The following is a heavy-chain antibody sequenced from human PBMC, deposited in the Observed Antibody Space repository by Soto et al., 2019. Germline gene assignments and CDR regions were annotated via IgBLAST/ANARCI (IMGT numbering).Heavy chain of an antibody. CDR2: IYYSGST. Sequence: SETLSLTCTVSGDSISSGDYYWSWIRQPPGKGLEWIGYIYYSGSTYYNPSLKSRVTISVDTSKNQFSLKLSSVTAADTAVYYCARSEILTGTTPPQSYYYYYGMDVWGQGTTVTVSS. CDR1: GDSISSGDYY. J-gene: IGHJ6*02. D-gene: IGHD1-7*01. CDR3: ARSEILTGTTPPQSYYYYYGMDV. V-gene: IGHV4-30-4*01.